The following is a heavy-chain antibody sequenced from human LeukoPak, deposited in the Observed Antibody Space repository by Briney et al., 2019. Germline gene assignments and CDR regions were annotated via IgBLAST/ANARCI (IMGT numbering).Heavy chain of an antibody. V-gene: IGHV4-4*09. CDR1: GGSISSYY. Sequence: SETLSLTCTVSGGSISSYYWGWIRQPPGKGLEWIGYIYTSGSTNYNPSLKSRVTISVDTSKNQFSLKLSSVTAADTAVYYCARSWSYSFDYWGQGTLVTVSS. CDR2: IYTSGST. J-gene: IGHJ4*02. CDR3: ARSWSYSFDY. D-gene: IGHD1-26*01.